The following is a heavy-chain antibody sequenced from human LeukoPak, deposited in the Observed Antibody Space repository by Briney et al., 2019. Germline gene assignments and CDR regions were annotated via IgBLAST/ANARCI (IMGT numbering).Heavy chain of an antibody. CDR2: IKKDGSEK. CDR1: GFTFSSYW. CDR3: ARAMTTSWTHAFDI. J-gene: IGHJ3*02. V-gene: IGHV3-7*01. Sequence: GGSLRLSCAASGFTFSSYWMSWVRQAPGKGLEWVANIKKDGSEKYYVDSVKGRFTISRDNAKNSLYLQMNSLRAEDTAVYYCARAMTTSWTHAFDIWGQGTMVTVSS. D-gene: IGHD4-17*01.